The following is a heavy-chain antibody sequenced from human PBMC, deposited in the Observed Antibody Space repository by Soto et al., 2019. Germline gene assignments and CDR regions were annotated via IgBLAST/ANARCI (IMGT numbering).Heavy chain of an antibody. CDR1: GFTFNDYA. CDR3: AKDFDSDGYGYYIDY. V-gene: IGHV3-43D*04. Sequence: GGSLRLSCAASGFTFNDYAMHWVRQAPGKGLEWVSLISWDGENEFYAASVKGRFTISRDNSNDILYLQMNSLRGEDSALYYCAKDFDSDGYGYYIDYWGQGTLVTVSS. CDR2: ISWDGENE. D-gene: IGHD3-3*01. J-gene: IGHJ4*02.